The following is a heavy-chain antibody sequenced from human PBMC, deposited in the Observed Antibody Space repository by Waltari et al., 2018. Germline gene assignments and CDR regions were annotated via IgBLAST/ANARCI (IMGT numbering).Heavy chain of an antibody. CDR2: INHSGST. D-gene: IGHD7-27*01. V-gene: IGHV4-34*01. CDR1: GGSFSGYY. J-gene: IGHJ3*02. Sequence: QVQLQQWGAGLLKPSETLSLTCAVYGGSFSGYYWSWIRQPPGKGLEWIGEINHSGSTNYNPSLKSRVTRSVDTSKNQFALKLSSVTAADTAVYYCARGRERMLWGRDAFDIWGQGTMVTVSS. CDR3: ARGRERMLWGRDAFDI.